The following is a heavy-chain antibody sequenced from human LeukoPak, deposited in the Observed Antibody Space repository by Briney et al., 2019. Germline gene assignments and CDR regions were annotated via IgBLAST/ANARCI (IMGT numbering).Heavy chain of an antibody. CDR2: ISSGSDTI. D-gene: IGHD4-23*01. Sequence: GGSLRLSCAASGFTFSRFSMNWVRQAPGKGLEWVSYISSGSDTIYYADSVKGRFTSSRDNAKNSLYLQMNSLRAEDTAVYYCARDQEGKAFKGFDYWGQGTLVTVSS. V-gene: IGHV3-48*04. CDR1: GFTFSRFS. CDR3: ARDQEGKAFKGFDY. J-gene: IGHJ4*02.